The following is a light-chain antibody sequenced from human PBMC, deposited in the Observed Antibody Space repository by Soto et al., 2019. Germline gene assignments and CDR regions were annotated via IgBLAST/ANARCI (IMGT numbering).Light chain of an antibody. V-gene: IGKV3-20*01. CDR3: QQYGTSEII. CDR1: QSLTNSF. J-gene: IGKJ5*01. Sequence: EIVLTQSPVTLSLSPGERATLSCRASQSLTNSFIAWYQRKPGQAPRLLIYDTSSRATGIPDRFSGSGSGTDFTLAISRLEPEDFAVFFCQQYGTSEIIFGQGTRLEIK. CDR2: DTS.